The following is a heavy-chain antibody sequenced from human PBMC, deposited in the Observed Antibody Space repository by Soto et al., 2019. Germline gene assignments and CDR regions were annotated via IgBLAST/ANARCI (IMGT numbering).Heavy chain of an antibody. Sequence: PGGSLRLSCAASGFSFSSYGIHWVRQAPGKGLEWVAVISSDGSDKYYADSVKGRFTISRDNSKNTLYLQMNSLRAEDTAVYYCAKDLMNYYGSWFDPWGQGTLVTVSS. CDR1: GFSFSSYG. V-gene: IGHV3-30*18. J-gene: IGHJ5*02. CDR2: ISSDGSDK. D-gene: IGHD3-10*01. CDR3: AKDLMNYYGSWFDP.